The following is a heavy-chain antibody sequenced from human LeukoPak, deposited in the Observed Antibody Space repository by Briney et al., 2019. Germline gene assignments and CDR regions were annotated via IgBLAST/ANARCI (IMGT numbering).Heavy chain of an antibody. CDR1: GFTFSSYS. Sequence: GGSLRLSCAASGFTFSSYSMNWVRQAPGKGLEWVLSISSSSSYIYYADSVKGRFTISRDNAKNSLYLQMNSLRAEDTAVYYCARGLRGYDKDYWGQGTLVTVSS. CDR2: ISSSSSYI. J-gene: IGHJ4*02. D-gene: IGHD5-12*01. CDR3: ARGLRGYDKDY. V-gene: IGHV3-21*01.